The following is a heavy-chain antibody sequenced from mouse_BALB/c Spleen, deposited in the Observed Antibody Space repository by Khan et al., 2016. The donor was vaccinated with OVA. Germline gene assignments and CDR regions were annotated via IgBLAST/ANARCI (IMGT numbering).Heavy chain of an antibody. V-gene: IGHV3-2*02. Sequence: EVQLQESGPGLVKPSQSLSLTCTVTGYSITSGYGWNWIRQFPGNTLEWMGYISNRGSTNYNPSLKSRISITRDTSKNQFFLQLNSVTTEDTATYYWARTARITYWGQGTTLTVSS. CDR3: ARTARITY. J-gene: IGHJ2*01. D-gene: IGHD1-2*01. CDR2: ISNRGST. CDR1: GYSITSGYG.